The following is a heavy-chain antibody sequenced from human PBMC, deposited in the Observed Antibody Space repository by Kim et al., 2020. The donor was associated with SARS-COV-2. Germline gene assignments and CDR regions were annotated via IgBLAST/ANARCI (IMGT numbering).Heavy chain of an antibody. V-gene: IGHV3-7*03. CDR1: GFTFSRFW. CDR3: ARDPHRGGDYDY. Sequence: GGSLRLSCAASGFTFSRFWMNWVRQAPGKGLEWVANVGPDGTEKYYVDSVEGRFTISRDNAANSRYLQMNSLRADDTAVYYCARDPHRGGDYDYWGQGTL. D-gene: IGHD4-17*01. CDR2: VGPDGTEK. J-gene: IGHJ4*02.